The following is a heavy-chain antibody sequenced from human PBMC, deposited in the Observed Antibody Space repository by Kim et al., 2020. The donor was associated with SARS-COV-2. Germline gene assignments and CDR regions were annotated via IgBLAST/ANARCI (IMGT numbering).Heavy chain of an antibody. V-gene: IGHV3-64D*06. CDR1: GFTFSSYA. D-gene: IGHD3-10*01. CDR2: VSNDGGST. Sequence: GGSLRLSCSASGFTFSSYAMHWVRQAPGKGLEYVSAVSNDGGSTYYADSVKGRFTISRDNSKNTLYLQMSSLRPEDTAVYYCVRAAGSGNHFDYWGQGTLVTVSS. J-gene: IGHJ4*02. CDR3: VRAAGSGNHFDY.